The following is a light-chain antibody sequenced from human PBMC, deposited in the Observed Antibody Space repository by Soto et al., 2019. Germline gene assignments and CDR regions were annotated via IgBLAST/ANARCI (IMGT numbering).Light chain of an antibody. Sequence: QSVLTQPPSASGIPGQRVTISCSGGSSNIGSNTVNWYQQLPGTAPKLLIYSNNQRPSGVPERFSGSKSGTSASLAISGLQSEDEADYYCAAWDDSLNGFYVFGTGTKVTVL. CDR1: SSNIGSNT. V-gene: IGLV1-44*01. CDR2: SNN. J-gene: IGLJ1*01. CDR3: AAWDDSLNGFYV.